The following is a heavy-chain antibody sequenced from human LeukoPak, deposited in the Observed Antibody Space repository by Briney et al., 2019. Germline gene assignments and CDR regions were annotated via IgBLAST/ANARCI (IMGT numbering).Heavy chain of an antibody. D-gene: IGHD3-10*01. CDR2: INWNGGST. V-gene: IGHV3-20*04. CDR3: ARDLANYYGSGTPRSSDY. J-gene: IGHJ4*02. Sequence: GGSLRLSCAASGFTFDDYGMSWVRQAPGKGLEWVSGINWNGGSTGYADSVKGRFTISRDNAKNSLYLQMNSLRAEDTALYYCARDLANYYGSGTPRSSDYWGQGTLVTASS. CDR1: GFTFDDYG.